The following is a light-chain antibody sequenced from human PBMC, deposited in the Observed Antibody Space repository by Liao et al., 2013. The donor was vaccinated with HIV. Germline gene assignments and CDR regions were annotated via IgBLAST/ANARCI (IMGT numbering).Light chain of an antibody. CDR2: SDS. CDR3: QVWDSRGV. V-gene: IGLV3-21*04. CDR1: NIGRKS. J-gene: IGLJ2*01. Sequence: SYELTQPPSVSVAPGKTARITCGGNNIGRKSVHWYQQKPGQAPVLVIYSDSDRPSGIPERFSGSNSGNTATLTISRVEAGDEADYYCQVWDSRGVFGGGTKLTVL.